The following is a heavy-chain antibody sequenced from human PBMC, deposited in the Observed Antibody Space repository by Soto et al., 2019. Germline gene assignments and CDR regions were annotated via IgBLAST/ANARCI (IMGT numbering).Heavy chain of an antibody. CDR1: GFTFSTYG. V-gene: IGHV3-30*18. CDR2: ISDDGSKK. D-gene: IGHD2-15*01. Sequence: QVQLVESGGGVVQPGGSLRLSCAASGFTFSTYGMHWVRQAPGKGLEWVAVISDDGSKKYYIDSVKGRFIISRDNSKNTLYLQMNRLRSEDTAVYYCAKDNMVVGAADQYNNMDVWGHGTTVSASS. CDR3: AKDNMVVGAADQYNNMDV. J-gene: IGHJ6*02.